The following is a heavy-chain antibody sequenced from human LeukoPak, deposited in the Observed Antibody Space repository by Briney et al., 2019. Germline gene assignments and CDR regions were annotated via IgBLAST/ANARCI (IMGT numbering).Heavy chain of an antibody. CDR3: ARSLSAVGSWYFPYYFDY. D-gene: IGHD6-13*01. CDR2: INHSGST. V-gene: IGHV4-34*01. Sequence: SETLSLTCAVYGGSFSGYYWSWIRQPPGKGLEWIGKINHSGSTNYNPSLKSRVTISVDTSKNQFSLKLSSVTAADTAVYYCARSLSAVGSWYFPYYFDYWGQGALVTVSS. CDR1: GGSFSGYY. J-gene: IGHJ4*02.